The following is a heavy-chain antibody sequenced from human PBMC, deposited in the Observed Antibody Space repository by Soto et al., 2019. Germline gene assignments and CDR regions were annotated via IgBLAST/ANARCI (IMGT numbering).Heavy chain of an antibody. V-gene: IGHV4-34*01. D-gene: IGHD2-15*01. CDR1: GWSFSGYY. CDR3: ALLVVAALDDFDI. J-gene: IGHJ3*02. Sequence: SGTLALSFAVYGWSFSGYYWRWIRQPPGKGLEWIGEINHGGSTNYNPSLKSRVTISVETSKNQFSLKLSSVTAADTAVYYCALLVVAALDDFDIWGQGEMVT. CDR2: INHGGST.